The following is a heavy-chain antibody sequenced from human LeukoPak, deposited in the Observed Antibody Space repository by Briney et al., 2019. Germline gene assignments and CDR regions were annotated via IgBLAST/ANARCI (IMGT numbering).Heavy chain of an antibody. Sequence: SETLSLTCAVYGGSFSGYYWSWIRQPPGKGLEWIGEINHSGSTNYNPSLKSRVTISVDTSKNQFSLKLSSVTAADTAVNYCARGGIVVVPAAPASSWLDPWGQGTLVTVSS. CDR3: ARGGIVVVPAAPASSWLDP. CDR1: GGSFSGYY. D-gene: IGHD2-2*01. J-gene: IGHJ5*02. V-gene: IGHV4-34*01. CDR2: INHSGST.